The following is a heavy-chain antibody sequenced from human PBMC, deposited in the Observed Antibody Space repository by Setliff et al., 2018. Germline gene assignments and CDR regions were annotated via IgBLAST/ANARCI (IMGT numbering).Heavy chain of an antibody. J-gene: IGHJ3*02. D-gene: IGHD1-26*01. CDR3: ARRIVGAVDGFDI. V-gene: IGHV4-39*01. CDR2: IYYSGNT. Sequence: SLTCTVSGASITTSNSYWGWIRQPPGKGLEWIAHIYYSGNTFYNPSLGSRLTISGDTSKNQFSLKLSSVTAADTAVYYCARRIVGAVDGFDIWGQGTMVTVSS. CDR1: GASITTSNSY.